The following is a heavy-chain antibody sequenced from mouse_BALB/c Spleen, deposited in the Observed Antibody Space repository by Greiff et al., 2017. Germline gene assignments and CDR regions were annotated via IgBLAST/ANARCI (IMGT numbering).Heavy chain of an antibody. CDR1: GFSLTSYG. Sequence: VQGVESGPGLVAPSQSLSITCTVSGFSLTSYGVHWVRQPPGKGLEWLGVIWAGGSTNYNSALMSRLSISKDNSKSQVFLKMNSLQTDDTAMYYCARGEIYYDYDSAWFAYWGQGTLVTVSA. J-gene: IGHJ3*01. CDR2: IWAGGST. V-gene: IGHV2-9*02. CDR3: ARGEIYYDYDSAWFAY. D-gene: IGHD2-4*01.